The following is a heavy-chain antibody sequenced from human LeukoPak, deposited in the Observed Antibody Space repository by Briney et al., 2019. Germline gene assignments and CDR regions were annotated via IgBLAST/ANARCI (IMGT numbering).Heavy chain of an antibody. CDR2: VLSGGGST. CDR3: AKDAIYGDGYWEFDY. D-gene: IGHD2-21*01. V-gene: IGHV3-23*01. J-gene: IGHJ4*02. CDR1: GFTFSSYW. Sequence: GGSLRLSCAASGFTFSSYWMSWVRQAPGKGLEWVSGVLSGGGSTYYADAVKGRFTISRDNSRSTLYLEMNSLRAEDTAVYYCAKDAIYGDGYWEFDYWGQGTLVTVSS.